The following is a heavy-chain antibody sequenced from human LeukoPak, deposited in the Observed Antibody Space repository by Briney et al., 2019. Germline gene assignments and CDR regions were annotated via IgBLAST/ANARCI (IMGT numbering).Heavy chain of an antibody. Sequence: ASVKVSCKASGYIFTSYPIHWVRQAPGQRLEWMGWIHTGNGNMKYSQKFEGRVTVTRDTAATAAYMELSSLRSEDTAVYYCARDRAMADYWGQGTLVTVSS. V-gene: IGHV1-3*04. D-gene: IGHD5-18*01. CDR3: ARDRAMADY. CDR2: IHTGNGNM. CDR1: GYIFTSYP. J-gene: IGHJ4*02.